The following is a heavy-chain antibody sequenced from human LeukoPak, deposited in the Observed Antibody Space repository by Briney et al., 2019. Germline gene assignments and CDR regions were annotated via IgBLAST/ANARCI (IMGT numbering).Heavy chain of an antibody. V-gene: IGHV4-59*01. CDR1: GGSINGCY. Sequence: SETLSLTCTVSGGSINGCYWSWIRQPPGKGLEWIGYIYYSGSTNYNPSLKSRVTISVDTSKNQFSLKLNSVTAADTAVYYCARGRPIDYWGQGTLVTVSS. CDR3: ARGRPIDY. J-gene: IGHJ4*02. CDR2: IYYSGST.